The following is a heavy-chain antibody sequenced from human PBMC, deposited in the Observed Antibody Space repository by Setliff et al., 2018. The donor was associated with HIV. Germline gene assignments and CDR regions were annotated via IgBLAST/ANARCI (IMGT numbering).Heavy chain of an antibody. CDR3: ARSSGNGDYLDY. J-gene: IGHJ4*02. CDR1: GYTFTSYY. D-gene: IGHD4-17*01. V-gene: IGHV1-46*01. CDR2: INPSGGST. Sequence: GASVKVSCKASGYTFTSYYMHWVRQAPGQGLEWMGIINPSGGSTSYAQKFQGRVTMTRNTSISTAYMELSSLRSEDTAVYYCARSSGNGDYLDYWGQGTLVTVSS.